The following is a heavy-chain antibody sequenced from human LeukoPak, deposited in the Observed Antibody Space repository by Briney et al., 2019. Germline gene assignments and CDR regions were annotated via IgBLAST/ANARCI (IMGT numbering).Heavy chain of an antibody. CDR1: GYTFTSYG. V-gene: IGHV1-18*01. CDR2: ISAYNGNT. CDR3: ARDQISPDYYDSSVAGAFDI. J-gene: IGHJ3*02. Sequence: GASVKVSCKASGYTFTSYGISWVRQAPGQELEWMGWISAYNGNTNYAQKLQGRVTMTTDTSTSTAYMELRSLRSDDTAVYYCARDQISPDYYDSSVAGAFDIWGQGTMVTVSS. D-gene: IGHD3-22*01.